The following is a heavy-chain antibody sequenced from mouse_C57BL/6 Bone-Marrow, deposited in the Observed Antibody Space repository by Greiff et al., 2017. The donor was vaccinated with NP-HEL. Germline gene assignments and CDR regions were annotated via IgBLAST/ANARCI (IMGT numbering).Heavy chain of an antibody. CDR3: ARSYYDYDGFAY. J-gene: IGHJ3*01. D-gene: IGHD2-4*01. CDR2: FHPYNDDT. CDR1: GYTFTTYP. Sequence: VKVVESGAELVKPGASVKMSCKASGYTFTTYPIEWMKQNHGKSLEWIGNFHPYNDDTKYNEKFKGKATLTVEKSSSTVYLELSRLTSDDSAVYYCARSYYDYDGFAYWGQGTLVTVSA. V-gene: IGHV1-47*01.